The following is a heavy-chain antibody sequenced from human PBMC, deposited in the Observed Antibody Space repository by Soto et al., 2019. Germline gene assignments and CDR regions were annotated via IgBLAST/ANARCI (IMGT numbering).Heavy chain of an antibody. CDR2: MNPNSGNT. V-gene: IGHV1-8*01. J-gene: IGHJ6*02. Sequence: ASVQVSCKASGYTFTSYDINWVRQATGQGLEWMGWMNPNSGNTGYAQKCHGRVTMTRNTSISTAYMELSSLRSEDTAVYYCARAHTTLGYCSGGSCYPPLNYYGMDVWGQGTTVTVSS. CDR1: GYTFTSYD. D-gene: IGHD2-15*01. CDR3: ARAHTTLGYCSGGSCYPPLNYYGMDV.